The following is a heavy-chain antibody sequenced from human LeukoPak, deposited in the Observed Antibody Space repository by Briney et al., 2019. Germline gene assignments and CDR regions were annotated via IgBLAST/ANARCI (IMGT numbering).Heavy chain of an antibody. CDR1: GYTFTSYG. J-gene: IGHJ4*02. CDR2: ISAYNGNT. CDR3: ARREGWYSYGGNDY. V-gene: IGHV1-18*01. D-gene: IGHD5-18*01. Sequence: ASVKVSCKASGYTFTSYGISWVRQAPGQGLEWMGWISAYNGNTNYAQKLQGRVTMTTDTPTSTAYMELRSLRSDDTAVYYCARREGWYSYGGNDYWGQGTLVTVSS.